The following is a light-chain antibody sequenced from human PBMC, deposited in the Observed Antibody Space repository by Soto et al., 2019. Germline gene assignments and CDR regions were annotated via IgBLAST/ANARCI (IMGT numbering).Light chain of an antibody. CDR3: QQGFSRPRT. CDR2: TTS. CDR1: QSIRND. Sequence: DIQMTQSPSSLSASVGDRVTITCRASQSIRNDLNWYQQRPGKAPKLLMYTTSNLERGVPSRFSGSGSGTDFTLTINNLQPEDFGTYFCQQGFSRPRTFGLGTKVHIK. V-gene: IGKV1-39*01. J-gene: IGKJ1*01.